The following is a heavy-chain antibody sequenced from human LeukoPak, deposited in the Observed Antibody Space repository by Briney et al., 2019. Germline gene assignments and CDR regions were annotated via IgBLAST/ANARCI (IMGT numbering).Heavy chain of an antibody. J-gene: IGHJ4*02. CDR3: ARSLGDSSGYYYVYFDY. CDR1: GGSISSHY. D-gene: IGHD3-22*01. CDR2: IYYSGST. V-gene: IGHV4-59*11. Sequence: SETLSLTCTVSGGSISSHYWSWIRQPPGKGLEWIGYIYYSGSTNYNPSLKSRVTISVDTSKNQFSLKLSSVTAADTAVYYCARSLGDSSGYYYVYFDYWGQGTLVTVSS.